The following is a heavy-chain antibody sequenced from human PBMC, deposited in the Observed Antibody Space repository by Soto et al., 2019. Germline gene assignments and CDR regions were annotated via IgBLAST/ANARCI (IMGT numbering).Heavy chain of an antibody. J-gene: IGHJ6*02. CDR2: ISSRSYTI. CDR3: ARGGSSSDNGMDV. CDR1: GFSFSTYS. D-gene: IGHD6-6*01. V-gene: IGHV3-48*02. Sequence: EVQLVESGGGLVQPGGSLRLSCAASGFSFSTYSMNWVRQAPGKGLEWVSYISSRSYTIYYIDSVKGRFTISRDNAKSSLYLQMTSLRDEDTAVYYWARGGSSSDNGMDVWGQGTTVTVSS.